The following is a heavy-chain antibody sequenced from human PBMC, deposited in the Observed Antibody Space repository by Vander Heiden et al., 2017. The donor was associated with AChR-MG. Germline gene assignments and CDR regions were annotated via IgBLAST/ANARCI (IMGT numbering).Heavy chain of an antibody. J-gene: IGHJ6*02. D-gene: IGHD6-6*01. V-gene: IGHV3-21*01. CDR3: ATARDYYYAMDV. Sequence: EVQLVESGGGLVKPGGSLRLSCEAPGVTLRTYTLNWVRRAPGEWLEWLSYISAASNDICYADAVKGRFTISRDNANKTRYLKMKSRRAVDTAVYYCATARDYYYAMDVWGQGTTVTVSS. CDR1: GVTLRTYT. CDR2: ISAASNDI.